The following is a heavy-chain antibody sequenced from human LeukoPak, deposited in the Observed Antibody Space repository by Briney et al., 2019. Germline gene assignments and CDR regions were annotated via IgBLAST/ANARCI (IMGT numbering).Heavy chain of an antibody. J-gene: IGHJ4*02. CDR2: IRYNGSNK. Sequence: GGSLRLSCAASGFTFSSYGMHWVRQAPGKGLEWVAFIRYNGSNKYYADSVKGRFTISRDNSKNTLYLQMNSLRAEDTAVYYCAKNPGAKGYYFDYWGQGTLVTVSS. V-gene: IGHV3-30*02. CDR1: GFTFSSYG. CDR3: AKNPGAKGYYFDY.